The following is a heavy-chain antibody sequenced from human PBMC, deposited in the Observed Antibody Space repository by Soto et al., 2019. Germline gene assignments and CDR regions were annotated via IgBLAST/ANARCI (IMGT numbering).Heavy chain of an antibody. V-gene: IGHV1-18*01. J-gene: IGHJ4*02. D-gene: IGHD6-19*01. CDR2: VTTDKGKT. Sequence: ASVKVSCKTSGYTFTNFGISWVRQAPGQGLEWMGWVTTDKGKTTYAQKFQGRVTMTTDTSTSTAYMELRSLRSDDTAVYYCARGSGWYSVYWGQGTLVTVSS. CDR1: GYTFTNFG. CDR3: ARGSGWYSVY.